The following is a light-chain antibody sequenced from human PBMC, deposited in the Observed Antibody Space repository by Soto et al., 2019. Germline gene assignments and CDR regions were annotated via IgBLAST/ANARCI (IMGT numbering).Light chain of an antibody. CDR3: ETWDSNTRV. Sequence: QAVVTQASSASASLGSSVKLTCTLSSGHSSYIIAWHQQQPGKAPRYLMKLEGSGSYNQGSGVPDRFSGSSSGADRYLTISNLLCEDEANYYCETWDSNTRVFGGGTKLTVL. V-gene: IGLV4-60*02. J-gene: IGLJ2*01. CDR2: LEGSGSY. CDR1: SGHSSYI.